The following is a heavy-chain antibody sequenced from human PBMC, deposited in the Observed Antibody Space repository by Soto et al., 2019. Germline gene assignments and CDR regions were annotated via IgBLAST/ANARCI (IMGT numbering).Heavy chain of an antibody. D-gene: IGHD3-3*01. CDR3: ARDLTIFGVVSPAWFDP. J-gene: IGHJ5*02. V-gene: IGHV3-21*01. CDR2: ISSSSSYI. CDR1: GFTFSSYS. Sequence: PGGSLRLSCAASGFTFSSYSMNWVRQAPGKGLEWVSSISSSSSYIYYADSVKGRFTISRDNAKNSLYLQMNSLRAEDTAVYYCARDLTIFGVVSPAWFDPWGQGTLVTVSS.